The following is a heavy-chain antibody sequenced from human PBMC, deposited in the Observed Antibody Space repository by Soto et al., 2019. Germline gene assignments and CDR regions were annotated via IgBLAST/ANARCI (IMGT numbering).Heavy chain of an antibody. J-gene: IGHJ1*01. V-gene: IGHV4-39*07. D-gene: IGHD3-22*01. CDR2: IYYSGST. CDR3: ARGEYYDTSGFYAQYFQH. CDR1: GGSISSSSYY. Sequence: SETLSLTCTVSGGSISSSSYYWGWIRQPPGKGLEWIGSIYYSGSTYYNPSLKSRVTISVDTSKNQFSLKLSSVTAADTAVYYCARGEYYDTSGFYAQYFQHWGQGTLVTVSS.